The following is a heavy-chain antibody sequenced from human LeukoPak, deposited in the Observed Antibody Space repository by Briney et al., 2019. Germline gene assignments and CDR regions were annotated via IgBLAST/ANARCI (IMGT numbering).Heavy chain of an antibody. J-gene: IGHJ4*02. CDR3: ARVLVVQWIQLWSHFDY. CDR1: GFTFSSYW. V-gene: IGHV3-7*01. Sequence: GGSLRLSCAASGFTFSSYWMSWVRQAPGKGLEWVANIKQDGSEKYYVDSVKGRFTISRDNAKNSLYLQMNSLRAEDTAVYYCARVLVVQWIQLWSHFDYWGQGTLVTVSS. D-gene: IGHD5-18*01. CDR2: IKQDGSEK.